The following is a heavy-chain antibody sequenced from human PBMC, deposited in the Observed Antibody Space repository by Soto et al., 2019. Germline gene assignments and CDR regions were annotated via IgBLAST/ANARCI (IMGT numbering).Heavy chain of an antibody. J-gene: IGHJ4*02. CDR1: GGSISSGGYS. CDR3: ARAFLNRGYFDY. Sequence: QLQESGSGLVKPSQTLSLTCAVSGGSISSGGYSWSWIRQPPGKGLEWIGYIYHSGSTYYNPSLKSRVTISVDRSKNQFSLKLSSVTAADTAVYYCARAFLNRGYFDYWGQGTLVTVSS. D-gene: IGHD3-3*01. V-gene: IGHV4-30-2*01. CDR2: IYHSGST.